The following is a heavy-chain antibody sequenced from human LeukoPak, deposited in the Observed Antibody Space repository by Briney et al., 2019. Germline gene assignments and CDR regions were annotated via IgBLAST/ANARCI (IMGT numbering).Heavy chain of an antibody. CDR1: GFTFTSYT. J-gene: IGHJ4*02. D-gene: IGHD1-1*01. CDR2: ISVSSAYI. Sequence: GGSLRLSCAASGFTFTSYTMNWVRQAPGKGLEWVSSISVSSAYIYYADSVKGQLTISRDNAKNSLFLQMNSLRVEDTAVYYCTRDSGQFDYWGQGTLVTVSS. V-gene: IGHV3-21*01. CDR3: TRDSGQFDY.